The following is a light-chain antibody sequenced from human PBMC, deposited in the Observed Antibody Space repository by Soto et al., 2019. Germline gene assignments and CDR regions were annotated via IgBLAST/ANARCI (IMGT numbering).Light chain of an antibody. CDR2: EVS. Sequence: QSVLTQPPSASGSPGQSVTISCTGTSSDFGSYNYVSWYQQHPGKAPKLMIYEVSKRPSGVPDRFSGSKSGFTASLTVSGLQAEDEADYYCSSYAGSNNPYVFGTGTKVTV. CDR1: SSDFGSYNY. CDR3: SSYAGSNNPYV. J-gene: IGLJ1*01. V-gene: IGLV2-8*01.